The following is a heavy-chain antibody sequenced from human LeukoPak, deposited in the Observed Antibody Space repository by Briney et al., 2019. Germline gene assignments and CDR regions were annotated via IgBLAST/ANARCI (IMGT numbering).Heavy chain of an antibody. J-gene: IGHJ4*02. CDR3: ARSRGYSYGSFDY. V-gene: IGHV1-8*01. Sequence: ASVTVSCKASGYTFTSYDINWVRQATGQGLEWMGWMNPNSGNTGYAQKFQGRITMTRNTSISTAYMELSSLRSEDTAVYYCARSRGYSYGSFDYWGQGTLVTVSS. CDR2: MNPNSGNT. D-gene: IGHD5-18*01. CDR1: GYTFTSYD.